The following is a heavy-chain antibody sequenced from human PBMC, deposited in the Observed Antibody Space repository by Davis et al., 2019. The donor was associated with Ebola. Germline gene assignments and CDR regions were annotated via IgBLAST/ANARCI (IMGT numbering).Heavy chain of an antibody. J-gene: IGHJ5*02. CDR2: IYYSGSA. CDR1: SGSISSSNYY. D-gene: IGHD3-10*01. V-gene: IGHV4-39*02. CDR3: AREYGSGSYYKPNWFDP. Sequence: PSETLSLTCTVSSGSISSSNYYWGCIRQPPGKGLEWIGSIYYSGSAYYNPSLRSRFTISVDKSKNQFSLKMDSVTAADTAVYYCAREYGSGSYYKPNWFDPWGQGTLVTVSS.